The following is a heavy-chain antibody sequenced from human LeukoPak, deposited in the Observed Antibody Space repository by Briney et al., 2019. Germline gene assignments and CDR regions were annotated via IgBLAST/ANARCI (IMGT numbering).Heavy chain of an antibody. CDR1: GYTFTGYY. V-gene: IGHV1-2*02. CDR3: ARSVVDYDIFTGYYSRDAFDI. Sequence: GASVKVSCKASGYTFTGYYMHWVRQAPGQGLEWMGWINPNSGGTNYAQKFQGRVTMTRDTSISTAYMELSRLRSDDTAVYYCARSVVDYDIFTGYYSRDAFDIWGQGTMVTVSS. J-gene: IGHJ3*02. CDR2: INPNSGGT. D-gene: IGHD3-9*01.